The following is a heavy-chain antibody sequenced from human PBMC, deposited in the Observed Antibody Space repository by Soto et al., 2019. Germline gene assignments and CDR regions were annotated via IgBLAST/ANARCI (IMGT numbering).Heavy chain of an antibody. CDR1: GGSINTATHS. V-gene: IGHV4-30-2*01. CDR3: ARGGGVTTTGDDY. Sequence: QLQLQESGSGLVKPSQTLSLTCAVSGGSINTATHSWSWIRQPPGKGLEWIGYIYHSGSTYYNPSGKSRVTTSIDTSTNQFSLGLGSVTAADTAVYYCARGGGVTTTGDDYWGQGILVTVSS. D-gene: IGHD4-4*01. CDR2: IYHSGST. J-gene: IGHJ4*02.